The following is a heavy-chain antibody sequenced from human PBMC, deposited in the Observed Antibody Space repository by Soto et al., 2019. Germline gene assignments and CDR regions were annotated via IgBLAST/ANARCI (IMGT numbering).Heavy chain of an antibody. CDR2: INPDNGNT. V-gene: IGHV1-3*01. D-gene: IGHD2-15*01. CDR1: GYTFTRYT. CDR3: ARGIATGQLDP. Sequence: ASVKVSCKXSGYTFTRYTMNWVRQAPGQRLEWMRWINPDNGNTKSSQKFQDRVIITRDTSASTAYMDLSSLRSEDTAVYYCARGIATGQLDPWGQGTLVTVSS. J-gene: IGHJ5*02.